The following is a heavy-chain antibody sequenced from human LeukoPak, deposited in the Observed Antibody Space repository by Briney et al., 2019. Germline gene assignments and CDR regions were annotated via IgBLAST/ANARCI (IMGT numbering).Heavy chain of an antibody. J-gene: IGHJ4*02. D-gene: IGHD2-2*01. CDR1: GGSISSSSYY. CDR3: AGHRGEMVVVPAAHFDY. Sequence: PSETLSLTCTVSGGSISSSSYYWGWIRQPPGKGLEWIGSIYYSGSTYYNPSLKSRVTISVDTSKNQFSLKLSSVTAADTAVYYCAGHRGEMVVVPAAHFDYWGQGTLVTVSS. CDR2: IYYSGST. V-gene: IGHV4-39*01.